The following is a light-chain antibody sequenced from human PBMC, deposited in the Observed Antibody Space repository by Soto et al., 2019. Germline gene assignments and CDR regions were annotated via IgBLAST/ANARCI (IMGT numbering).Light chain of an antibody. CDR2: EVT. CDR3: SSYSSTDTVYV. Sequence: QSVLTQPASVSGSPGQSITISCTGTRSDIGSFNYVSWYQVHPDKAPKLIIYEVTSRPSGVSGRFSGSKAGSTASLIISALQAEDEADYYCSSYSSTDTVYVFGTGTQLTVL. J-gene: IGLJ1*01. CDR1: RSDIGSFNY. V-gene: IGLV2-14*01.